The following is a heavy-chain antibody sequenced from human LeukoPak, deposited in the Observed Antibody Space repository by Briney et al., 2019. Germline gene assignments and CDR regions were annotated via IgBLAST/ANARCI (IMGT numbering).Heavy chain of an antibody. Sequence: SETLSLTCTVSGGSISSYYWSWIRQPPGKGLEWIGYIYYSGSTNYNPSLKSRVTISVDTSKNEFSLRLSSVTAADTAVYYCATIKHGQIFGYFDFWGQGIKVTVSS. CDR2: IYYSGST. CDR1: GGSISSYY. V-gene: IGHV4-59*01. CDR3: ATIKHGQIFGYFDF. J-gene: IGHJ4*02. D-gene: IGHD3-16*01.